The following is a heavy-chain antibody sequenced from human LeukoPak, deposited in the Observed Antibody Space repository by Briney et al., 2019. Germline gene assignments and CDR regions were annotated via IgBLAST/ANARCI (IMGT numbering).Heavy chain of an antibody. CDR1: GYSFTSYW. V-gene: IGHV5-51*01. CDR2: IYPGDSDT. Sequence: GESLKISCKGSGYSFTSYWNGWVRQMPGKGLEWMGIIYPGDSDTRYSPSFQGQVTISADKSISTAYLQWSSLKASDTAMYYCARDSSGYYPQAAYNWFDPWGQGTLVTVSS. CDR3: ARDSSGYYPQAAYNWFDP. D-gene: IGHD3-22*01. J-gene: IGHJ5*02.